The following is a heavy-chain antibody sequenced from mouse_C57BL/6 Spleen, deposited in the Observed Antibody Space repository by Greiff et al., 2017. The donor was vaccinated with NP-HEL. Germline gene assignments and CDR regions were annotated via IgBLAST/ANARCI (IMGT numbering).Heavy chain of an antibody. Sequence: QVQLQQSGAELVRPGASVTLSCKASGYTFTDYEMHWVKQTPVHGLEWIGAIDPETGGTAYNQKFKGKAILTADKSSSTAYMELRSLTSEDSAVYYCTRCEDSATTGVYWGQGTLVTVSA. CDR2: IDPETGGT. CDR1: GYTFTDYE. D-gene: IGHD2-12*01. V-gene: IGHV1-15*01. CDR3: TRCEDSATTGVY. J-gene: IGHJ3*01.